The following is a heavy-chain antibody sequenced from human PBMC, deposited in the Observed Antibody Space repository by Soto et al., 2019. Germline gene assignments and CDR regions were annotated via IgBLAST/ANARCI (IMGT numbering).Heavy chain of an antibody. CDR3: AVTVNGVWSPRAQ. CDR1: GGTFSSNA. V-gene: IGHV1-69*01. J-gene: IGHJ4*02. Sequence: QVQLVQSGAAVKKPGSSVKVSCKASGGTFSSNAISWVRQAPGQGLEWMGGIIPIYASPNYAQNFQGRVTVTADESTSTAYLELSRLEFSYSASYYCAVTVNGVWSPRAQWGRGTLVIVSS. CDR2: IIPIYASP. D-gene: IGHD2-8*01.